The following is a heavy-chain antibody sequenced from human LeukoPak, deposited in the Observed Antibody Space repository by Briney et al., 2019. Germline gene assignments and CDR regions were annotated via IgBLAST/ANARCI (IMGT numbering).Heavy chain of an antibody. D-gene: IGHD1-26*01. CDR3: AKDGGSGSYVDY. CDR1: GGTFSSYA. J-gene: IGHJ4*02. Sequence: EASVKVSCKASGGTFSSYAISWVRQATGQGLEWMGWMNPNSGNTGYAQKFQGRVTMTRNTSISTAYMELSSLRAEDTAVYYCAKDGGSGSYVDYWGQGTLVTVSS. V-gene: IGHV1-8*02. CDR2: MNPNSGNT.